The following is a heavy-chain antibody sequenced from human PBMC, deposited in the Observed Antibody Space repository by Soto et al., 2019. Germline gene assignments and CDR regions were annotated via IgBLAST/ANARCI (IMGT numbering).Heavy chain of an antibody. Sequence: QLQLQESGPGLVKPSETLSLTCTVSGGSISSSSYYWGWIRQPPGKGLEWIGSIYYSGSTYYNPSLKSRVTISVDTSKNQLSLKLSSVTAADTAVYYCARRESYDILTGYYHFDYWGQGTLVTVSS. D-gene: IGHD3-9*01. CDR2: IYYSGST. J-gene: IGHJ4*02. V-gene: IGHV4-39*01. CDR1: GGSISSSSYY. CDR3: ARRESYDILTGYYHFDY.